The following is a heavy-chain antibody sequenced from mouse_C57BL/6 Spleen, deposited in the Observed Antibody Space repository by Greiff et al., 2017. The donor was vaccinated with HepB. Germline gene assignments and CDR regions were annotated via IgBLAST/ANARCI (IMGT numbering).Heavy chain of an antibody. CDR2: INPNNGGT. J-gene: IGHJ1*03. D-gene: IGHD1-1*01. Sequence: EVQLQQSGPELVKPGASVKMSCKASGYTFTDYNMHWVKQSHGKSLEWIGYINPNNGGTSYNQKFKGKATFTVNKSSSTAYMELRSLTSGESAVYYCARDWDYGSSYWYFDVWGTGTTVTVSS. CDR1: GYTFTDYN. CDR3: ARDWDYGSSYWYFDV. V-gene: IGHV1-22*01.